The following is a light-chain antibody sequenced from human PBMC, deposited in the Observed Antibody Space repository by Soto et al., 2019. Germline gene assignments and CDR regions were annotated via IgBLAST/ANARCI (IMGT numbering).Light chain of an antibody. Sequence: EIVLTQSPGTLSLSPGERATLSCRASQSVSSSSLAWYQQKPGQAPRLLIYGASTRATGIPDRFSGSGSGTDFTITISGLEPEDFAVYYCQQYGSSTWTFGQGTKVEIK. CDR2: GAS. V-gene: IGKV3-20*01. CDR1: QSVSSSS. CDR3: QQYGSSTWT. J-gene: IGKJ1*01.